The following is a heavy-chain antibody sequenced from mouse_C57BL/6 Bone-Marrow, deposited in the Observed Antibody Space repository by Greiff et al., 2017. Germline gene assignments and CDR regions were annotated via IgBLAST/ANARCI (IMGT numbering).Heavy chain of an antibody. V-gene: IGHV5-17*01. J-gene: IGHJ2*01. CDR2: ISSGSSTI. CDR1: GFTFSDYG. Sequence: EVHLVESGGGLVKPGGSLKLSCAASGFTFSDYGMHWVRQAPEKGLEWVAYISSGSSTIYYADTVKGRFTISRDNAKNTLFLHMTSLRSEDTAIYYCARRDYSDYWGQGTTLTVSS. CDR3: ARRDYSDY.